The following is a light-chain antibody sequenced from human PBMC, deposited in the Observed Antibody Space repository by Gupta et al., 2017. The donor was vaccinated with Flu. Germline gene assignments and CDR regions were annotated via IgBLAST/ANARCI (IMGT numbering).Light chain of an antibody. CDR1: QDINDY. CDR2: DAS. CDR3: QQRFNWPRT. V-gene: IGKV3-11*01. Sequence: DIVLTHSPATLSLSPGERATLSCRASQDINDYLAWYQQRPGQAPSPPIYDASNRATGIPARFGASGSGTDFTLTISGLEPEDFAVYFCQQRFNWPRTFGGGTKVEI. J-gene: IGKJ4*01.